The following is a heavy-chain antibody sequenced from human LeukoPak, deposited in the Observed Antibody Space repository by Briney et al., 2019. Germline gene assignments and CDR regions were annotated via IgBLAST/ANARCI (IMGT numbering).Heavy chain of an antibody. Sequence: SETLSLTCTVSGGSISSYSYYWGWIRQPPGKGLEWIGSIYYSGSTYYNPSLKSRVTISVDTSKNQFSLKLSSATAADTAVYYCARLAGLRREYFDYWGQGTLVTVSS. CDR1: GGSISSYSYY. CDR3: ARLAGLRREYFDY. J-gene: IGHJ4*02. D-gene: IGHD1-26*01. CDR2: IYYSGST. V-gene: IGHV4-39*01.